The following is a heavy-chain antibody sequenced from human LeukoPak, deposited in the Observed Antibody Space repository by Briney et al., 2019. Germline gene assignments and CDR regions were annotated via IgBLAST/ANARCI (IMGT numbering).Heavy chain of an antibody. CDR2: IWYDGSNK. CDR1: GFTFSSSG. D-gene: IGHD6-13*01. CDR3: AKDRYSGLNTIDY. J-gene: IGHJ4*02. V-gene: IGHV3-33*06. Sequence: PGRSPRLSCAASGFTFSSSGMHWVRQAPGKGLEWVALIWYDGSNKYYADSVKGRFTISRDNSKSTLYLQMNSLRAEDTAVYYCAKDRYSGLNTIDYWGQGTLVTVSS.